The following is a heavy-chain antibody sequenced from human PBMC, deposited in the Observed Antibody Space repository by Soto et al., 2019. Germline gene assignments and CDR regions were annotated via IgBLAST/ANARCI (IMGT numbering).Heavy chain of an antibody. CDR2: INHSGST. Sequence: SETLSLTCAVYGGSFSGYYWSWIRQPPGEGLEWIGEINHSGSTNYNPSVKSRVTISVDTSKNQFSQKLSSVTAADTAVYYCAIRGYYDHYFHHWGQGTLVTVSS. V-gene: IGHV4-34*01. D-gene: IGHD3-16*01. J-gene: IGHJ1*01. CDR3: AIRGYYDHYFHH. CDR1: GGSFSGYY.